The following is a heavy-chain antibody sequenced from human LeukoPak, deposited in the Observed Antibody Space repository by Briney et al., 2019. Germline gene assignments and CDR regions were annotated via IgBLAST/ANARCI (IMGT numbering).Heavy chain of an antibody. V-gene: IGHV3-7*03. CDR3: ARSRPGGRYYYYGMDV. D-gene: IGHD3-10*01. CDR1: GFTFSSYW. CDR2: IKQDGSEK. Sequence: GGSLRLSRAASGFTFSSYWMSWVRQAPGKGLEWVANIKQDGSEKYYVDSVKGRFTISRDNAKNSLYLQMNSLRAEDTAVYYCARSRPGGRYYYYGMDVWGQGTTVTVSS. J-gene: IGHJ6*02.